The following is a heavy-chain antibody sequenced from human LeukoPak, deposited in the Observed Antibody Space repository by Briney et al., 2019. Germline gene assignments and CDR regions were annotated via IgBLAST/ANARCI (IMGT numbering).Heavy chain of an antibody. D-gene: IGHD3-3*01. J-gene: IGHJ4*02. V-gene: IGHV3-30*03. CDR3: VRGHVGTIFGVVPVNPLGY. CDR1: GFTFSSYG. CDR2: ISYDGSNK. Sequence: GGSLRLSCAASGFTFSSYGMHWVRQAPGKGLEWVAVISYDGSNKYYADSVKGRFTISRDNSKNTLYLQMNSLRAEDTAVYYCVRGHVGTIFGVVPVNPLGYWGQGTLVTVSS.